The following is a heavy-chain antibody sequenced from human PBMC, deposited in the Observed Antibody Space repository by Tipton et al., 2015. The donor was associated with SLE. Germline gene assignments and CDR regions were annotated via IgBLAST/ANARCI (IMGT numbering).Heavy chain of an antibody. Sequence: TLSLTCSVSGGSISIGSYYWSWLRQPPGKGLEWIGYISYSETTNYNPSLKSRVTISVDTSKNQFSLKLRSVTAADTAVYYCAGAWPGYCSGGTCYVLDSWGQGTLVTVSS. D-gene: IGHD2-15*01. CDR3: AGAWPGYCSGGTCYVLDS. CDR2: ISYSETT. J-gene: IGHJ4*02. CDR1: GGSISIGSYY. V-gene: IGHV4-61*01.